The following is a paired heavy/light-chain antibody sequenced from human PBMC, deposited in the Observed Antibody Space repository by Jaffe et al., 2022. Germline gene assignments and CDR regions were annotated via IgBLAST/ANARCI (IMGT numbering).Heavy chain of an antibody. V-gene: IGHV2-5*02. CDR2: IYWDDDK. D-gene: IGHD3-16*01. CDR1: GFSLSTSGVG. Sequence: QITLKESGPTLVKPTQTLTLTCTFSGFSLSTSGVGVGWIRQPPGKALEWLALIYWDDDKRYSPSLESRLTITKDTSKNQVVLTMTNVDPVDTATYYCVHSDVWGRSWFDPWGQGTLVTVSS. J-gene: IGHJ5*02. CDR3: VHSDVWGRSWFDP.
Light chain of an antibody. CDR2: KVS. V-gene: IGKV2-30*01. CDR1: QSLVYSDGNTY. CDR3: MQGTHWPWT. Sequence: DVVMTQSPLSLPVTLGQPASISCRSSQSLVYSDGNTYLNWFLQRPGQSPRRLIYKVSDRDSGVPDRFSGSGSGTDFTLKISRVEAEDVGIFYCMQGTHWPWTFGQGTKVEIK. J-gene: IGKJ1*01.